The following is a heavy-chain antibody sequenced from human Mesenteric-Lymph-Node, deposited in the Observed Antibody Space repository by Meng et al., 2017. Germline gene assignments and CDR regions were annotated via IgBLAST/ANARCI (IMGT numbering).Heavy chain of an antibody. CDR3: ARDSTYYYDSRGYSAEYFQH. J-gene: IGHJ1*01. Sequence: ASVKVSRKASGYTFISYGFSWVRQAPGQGLEWMGWISAYNGNTNYAQTLQGRVTMTTDTSTSTAYMELRSLRSDDTAMYYCARDSTYYYDSRGYSAEYFQHWGQGTLVTVSS. D-gene: IGHD3-22*01. CDR1: GYTFISYG. V-gene: IGHV1-18*01. CDR2: ISAYNGNT.